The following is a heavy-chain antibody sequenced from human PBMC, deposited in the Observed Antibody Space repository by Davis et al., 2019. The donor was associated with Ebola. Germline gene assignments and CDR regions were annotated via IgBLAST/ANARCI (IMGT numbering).Heavy chain of an antibody. CDR1: GYTFTSYG. CDR2: INPSGGST. V-gene: IGHV1-46*01. CDR3: AREEIVVVVAANESYYYYGMDV. Sequence: AASVKVSCKASGYTFTSYGISWVRQAPGQGLEWMGWINPSGGSTTYAQKFQGRVTMTRDTSTSTVYMELSSLRSEDTAVYYCAREEIVVVVAANESYYYYGMDVWGQGTTVTVSS. J-gene: IGHJ6*02. D-gene: IGHD2-15*01.